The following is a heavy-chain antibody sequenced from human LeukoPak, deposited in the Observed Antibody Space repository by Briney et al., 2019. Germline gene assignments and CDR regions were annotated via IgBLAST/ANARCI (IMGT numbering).Heavy chain of an antibody. V-gene: IGHV3-23*01. CDR1: GGSFSGYY. Sequence: ETLSLTCAVYGGSFSGYYWSWIRQAPGKGLEWVSGISGSAGGTNYADSVKGRFTISRDNSMNTMYLQMNSLRAEGTAVYFCAKRGIVIRGLLIIGFHKEAYYFDSWGQGILVTVSS. D-gene: IGHD3-10*01. J-gene: IGHJ4*02. CDR3: AKRGIVIRGLLIIGFHKEAYYFDS. CDR2: ISGSAGGT.